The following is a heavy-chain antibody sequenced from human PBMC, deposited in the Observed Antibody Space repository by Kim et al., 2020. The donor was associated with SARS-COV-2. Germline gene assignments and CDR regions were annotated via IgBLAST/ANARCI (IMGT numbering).Heavy chain of an antibody. CDR3: ARELGGPFDY. CDR2: NK. V-gene: IGHV3-30-3*01. Sequence: NKYYADSVKDRFTISRDNSKNTLYLQMNSLRAEDTAVYYCARELGGPFDYWGQGTLVTVSS. J-gene: IGHJ4*02. D-gene: IGHD1-26*01.